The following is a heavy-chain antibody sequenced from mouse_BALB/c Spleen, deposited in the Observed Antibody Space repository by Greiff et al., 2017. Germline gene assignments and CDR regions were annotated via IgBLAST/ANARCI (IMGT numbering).Heavy chain of an antibody. CDR2: IWTGGGT. CDR1: GFSLTSYD. J-gene: IGHJ4*01. CDR3: VRDQPTGGFYYAMDY. Sequence: QVQLKESGPGLVAPSQSLSITCTVSGFSLTSYDISWIRQPPGKGLEWLGVIWTGGGTNYNSAFMSRLSISKDNSKSQVFLKMNSLQTDDTAIYYCVRDQPTGGFYYAMDYWGQGTSVTVSS. V-gene: IGHV2-9-2*01.